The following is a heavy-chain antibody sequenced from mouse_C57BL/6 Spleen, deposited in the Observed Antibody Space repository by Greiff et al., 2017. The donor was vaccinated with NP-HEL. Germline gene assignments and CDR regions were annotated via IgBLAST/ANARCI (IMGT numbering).Heavy chain of an antibody. D-gene: IGHD1-1*01. CDR2: ISDGGSYT. V-gene: IGHV5-4*03. J-gene: IGHJ4*01. CDR3: AKYGSSYVDAMDY. CDR1: GFTFSSYA. Sequence: EVMLVESGGGLVKPGGSLKLSCAASGFTFSSYAMSWVRQTPEKRLEWVATISDGGSYTYYPDNVKGRFTISRDNAKNNLYLQMSHLKSEDTAMYYCAKYGSSYVDAMDYWGQGTSVTVSS.